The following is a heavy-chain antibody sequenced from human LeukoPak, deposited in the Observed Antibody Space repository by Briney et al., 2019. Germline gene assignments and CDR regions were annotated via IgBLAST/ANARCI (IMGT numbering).Heavy chain of an antibody. Sequence: GGSLRLSCGASRFTFSTYAMICVRQSPGKGLEWVSAISCSWARTYYADSVKGRFTISRDNSKNTLYLQTHSLRGEDTAVDYCAKDRYSAAGTYDFWGEGRPVTVSS. J-gene: IGHJ4*02. D-gene: IGHD3-10*01. CDR1: RFTFSTYA. CDR2: ISCSWART. CDR3: AKDRYSAAGTYDF. V-gene: IGHV3-23*01.